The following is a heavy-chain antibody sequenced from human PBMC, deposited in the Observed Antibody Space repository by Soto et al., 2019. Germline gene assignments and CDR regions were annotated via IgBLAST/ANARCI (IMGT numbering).Heavy chain of an antibody. CDR3: ARDSGVFLDDPPLDH. D-gene: IGHD2-2*03. J-gene: IGHJ4*02. Sequence: QVQLVQSGAAVKAPGASVKLSCKTSGYIFTNYNIHWVRQAPGQGLEWMGIMNPSGGRAHYSQKFQPRTTMTRATSTSTVYMELSSLTSEDTAIYYCARDSGVFLDDPPLDHWGQGNLVPVSS. CDR1: GYIFTNYN. V-gene: IGHV1-46*01. CDR2: MNPSGGRA.